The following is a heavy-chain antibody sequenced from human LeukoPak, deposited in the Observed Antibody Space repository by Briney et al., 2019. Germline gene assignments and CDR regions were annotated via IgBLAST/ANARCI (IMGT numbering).Heavy chain of an antibody. CDR1: GSTFSRSW. Sequence: GGSLRLSCAASGSTFSRSWMSWVRQAPGKGLEWVANIKKDGSEEYYVDSVKGRFTISRDNAKNSLYLQMNSLRGEDTAVYYCTGSSGYWGQGTLVIVSS. J-gene: IGHJ4*02. CDR3: TGSSGY. CDR2: IKKDGSEE. V-gene: IGHV3-7*01. D-gene: IGHD3-10*01.